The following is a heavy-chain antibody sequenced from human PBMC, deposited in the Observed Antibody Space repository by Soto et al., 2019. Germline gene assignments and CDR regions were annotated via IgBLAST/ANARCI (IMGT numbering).Heavy chain of an antibody. CDR1: GGSISSSSYY. D-gene: IGHD2-8*01. V-gene: IGHV4-39*01. J-gene: IGHJ6*02. CDR2: IYYSGST. Sequence: SETLSLTCTVSGGSISSSSYYWGWIRQPPGKGLEWIGSIYYSGSTYYNPSLKSRVTISVDTSKNQFSLKLSSVTAADTAVYYCARSMGYYYYGMDVWGQGTTVTVS. CDR3: ARSMGYYYYGMDV.